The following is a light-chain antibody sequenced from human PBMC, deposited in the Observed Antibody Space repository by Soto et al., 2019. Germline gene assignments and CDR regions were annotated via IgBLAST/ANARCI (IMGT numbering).Light chain of an antibody. CDR2: DVS. J-gene: IGLJ1*01. Sequence: QSVLTQPASVSGFPGQSIAISCTGTSGDVGGYNYVSWYRQHPDKAPKLIIFDVSNRPSGISIRFSGSKSGNTASLTISGLQAEDEADYYCSSYTTTNTLGYVFGTGTKVTVL. CDR3: SSYTTTNTLGYV. CDR1: SGDVGGYNY. V-gene: IGLV2-14*03.